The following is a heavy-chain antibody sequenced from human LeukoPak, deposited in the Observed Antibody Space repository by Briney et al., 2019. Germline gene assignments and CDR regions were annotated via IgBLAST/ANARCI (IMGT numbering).Heavy chain of an antibody. Sequence: PSETLSLTCTVSGGSISSSYYYWGWIRQPPGKGLEWIGYIYHSGSTNYNPSLKSRVTISVDTSKNQFSLKLSSVTAADTAVYYCARARGEMATIPDYWGQGTLVTVSS. CDR1: GGSISSSYYY. D-gene: IGHD5-24*01. CDR2: IYHSGST. J-gene: IGHJ4*02. CDR3: ARARGEMATIPDY. V-gene: IGHV4-61*05.